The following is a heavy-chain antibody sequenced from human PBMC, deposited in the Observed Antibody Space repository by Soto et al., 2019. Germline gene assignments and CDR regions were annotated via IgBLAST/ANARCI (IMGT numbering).Heavy chain of an antibody. J-gene: IGHJ5*02. D-gene: IGHD6-13*01. CDR3: ARARLSSSSWYKWAFDP. CDR2: ISSSSSTI. Sequence: GGSLRLSCAASGFTFSSYSMNWVRQAPGKGLEWVSYISSSSSTIYYADSVKGRFTISRDNAKNTLYLEMRGLTVEDTAVYFCARARLSSSSWYKWAFDPWGQGTQVTVAS. V-gene: IGHV3-48*01. CDR1: GFTFSSYS.